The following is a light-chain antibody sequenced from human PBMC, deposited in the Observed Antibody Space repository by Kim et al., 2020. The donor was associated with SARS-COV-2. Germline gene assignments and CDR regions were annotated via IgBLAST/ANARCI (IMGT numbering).Light chain of an antibody. Sequence: SYELTQPPSVSVSPGQTARITCSGDALPKKYAYWYQQKSGQAPVLVIYEDSKRPSGTPERFSGSSSGTMATLTISGAQVEDEADYYCYSTDSSGNHRVFGGGTQLTVL. CDR1: ALPKKY. CDR2: EDS. J-gene: IGLJ3*02. CDR3: YSTDSSGNHRV. V-gene: IGLV3-10*01.